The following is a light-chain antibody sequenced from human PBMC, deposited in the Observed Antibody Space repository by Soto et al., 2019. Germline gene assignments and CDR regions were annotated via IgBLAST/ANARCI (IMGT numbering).Light chain of an antibody. CDR2: GAS. CDR3: QQYNNWPVT. J-gene: IGKJ4*01. Sequence: EIVMTQSPATLSVSPGETTRLSCRASQSINSDVVWYQQKVGQTPRLLIHGASTRATGIAARFSGSGSGTEFTLTISGLQSEDFATYYCQQYNNWPVTFGGGTKVEIK. V-gene: IGKV3D-15*01. CDR1: QSINSD.